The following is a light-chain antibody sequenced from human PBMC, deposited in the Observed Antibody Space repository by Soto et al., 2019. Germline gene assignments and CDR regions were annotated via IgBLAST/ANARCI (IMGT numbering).Light chain of an antibody. Sequence: EIVLTQSPGTLSLSPGEGATLSCRASQSVSSSLLAWFQQKPGQAPRLLIHDVSSRATGIPDRFSGSGSGTDFTLSISRLEPEDFAVYYCHQYGSSPLTFGPGTKLEIK. CDR2: DVS. CDR1: QSVSSSL. V-gene: IGKV3-20*01. CDR3: HQYGSSPLT. J-gene: IGKJ2*01.